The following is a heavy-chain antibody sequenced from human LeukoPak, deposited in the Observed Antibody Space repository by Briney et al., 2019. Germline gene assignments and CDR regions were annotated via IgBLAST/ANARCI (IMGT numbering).Heavy chain of an antibody. CDR3: ARDHHSGYSSSRFDY. V-gene: IGHV1-18*01. CDR2: ISPYDGDT. D-gene: IGHD6-13*01. Sequence: ASVKVSCKASGYTFTSFGISWVRQAPGQGLEWMGWISPYDGDTNYAQKVQGRVTMTTDTSTRTAYMDLKNLRSDDTAVYYCARDHHSGYSSSRFDYWGQGTLVSVSS. J-gene: IGHJ4*02. CDR1: GYTFTSFG.